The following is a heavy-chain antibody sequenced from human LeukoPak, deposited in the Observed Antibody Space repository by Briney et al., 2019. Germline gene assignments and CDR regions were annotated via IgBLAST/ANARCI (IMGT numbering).Heavy chain of an antibody. CDR2: IYYSGST. V-gene: IGHV4-59*01. J-gene: IGHJ4*02. Sequence: SETLSLTCTVSGGSISSYYCSWIRQPPGKGLEWIGYIYYSGSTNYNPSLKSRVTISVDTSKNQFSLKLSSVTAADTAVYYCARAIFGGREFYFDYWGQGTLVTVSS. CDR1: GGSISSYY. CDR3: ARAIFGGREFYFDY. D-gene: IGHD3-3*01.